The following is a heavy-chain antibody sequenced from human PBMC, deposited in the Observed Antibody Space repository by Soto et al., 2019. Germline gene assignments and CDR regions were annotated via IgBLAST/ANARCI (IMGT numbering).Heavy chain of an antibody. V-gene: IGHV4-59*01. CDR1: GGSISSYY. Sequence: SETLSLTCTVSGGSISSYYWSWIRQPPGKGLEWIGYIYYSGSTNYNPSLKSRVTISVDTSKNQFSLKLSSVTAADTAVYYCASYPGGSYPSFDYWGQGTLVTVSS. CDR2: IYYSGST. CDR3: ASYPGGSYPSFDY. D-gene: IGHD1-26*01. J-gene: IGHJ4*02.